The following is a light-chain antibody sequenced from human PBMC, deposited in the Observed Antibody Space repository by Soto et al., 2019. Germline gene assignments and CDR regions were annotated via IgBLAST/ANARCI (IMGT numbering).Light chain of an antibody. CDR3: KSYDSSLSASV. V-gene: IGLV1-40*01. J-gene: IGLJ2*01. CDR1: SSNIGAGYD. Sequence: QSVLTQPPSVSGAPGQRVTISCTGSSSNIGAGYDVHWYQQLPGTAPKLLMYGNSNRPSGVPDRFSGSKSGTSASLAITGLQAEDEADYYCKSYDSSLSASVFGGGTKLTVL. CDR2: GNS.